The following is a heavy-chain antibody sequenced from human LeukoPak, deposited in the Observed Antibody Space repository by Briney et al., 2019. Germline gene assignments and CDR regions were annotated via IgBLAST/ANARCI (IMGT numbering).Heavy chain of an antibody. J-gene: IGHJ4*02. D-gene: IGHD6-25*01. CDR3: ASSDPGDY. V-gene: IGHV3-48*03. Sequence: PGGSLRHSYAASGFTFSSYEMNWVRKAPGKGLEWVSYISSSGSTIYYADSVKGRFTISRDNAKNSLYLQMNSLRAEDTAVYYCASSDPGDYWGQGTLVTVSS. CDR1: GFTFSSYE. CDR2: ISSSGSTI.